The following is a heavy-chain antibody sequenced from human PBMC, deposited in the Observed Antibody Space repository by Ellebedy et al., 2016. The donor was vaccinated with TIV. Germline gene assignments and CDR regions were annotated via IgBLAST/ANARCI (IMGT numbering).Heavy chain of an antibody. Sequence: AASVNVSCKASGYSFTGYYMHWVRQAPGQGLEWMGWNSHHNGGISYAQKFQGRVTMTRDTSISTAYMELSRLRSDDTAVYYCAREDSTNYGSGYDFWGHGTLVTVSS. CDR2: NSHHNGGI. J-gene: IGHJ5*01. CDR3: AREDSTNYGSGYDF. CDR1: GYSFTGYY. D-gene: IGHD3-10*01. V-gene: IGHV1-2*02.